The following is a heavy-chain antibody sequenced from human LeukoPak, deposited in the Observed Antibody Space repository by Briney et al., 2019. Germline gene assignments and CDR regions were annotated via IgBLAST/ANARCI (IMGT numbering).Heavy chain of an antibody. V-gene: IGHV3-30*02. Sequence: GGSLRLSCAASGFTFSSHGMHWVRQAPGKGLEWVAIIRYDGTNKYYADSVKGRFTISRDNSKNTLYLQMNSLRAEDTAVYYCARGSFWSGYGWFDPWGQGTLVTVSS. D-gene: IGHD3-3*01. CDR3: ARGSFWSGYGWFDP. J-gene: IGHJ5*02. CDR1: GFTFSSHG. CDR2: IRYDGTNK.